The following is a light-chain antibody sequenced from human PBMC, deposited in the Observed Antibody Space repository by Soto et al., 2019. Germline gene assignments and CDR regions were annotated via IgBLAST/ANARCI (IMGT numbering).Light chain of an antibody. J-gene: IGKJ2*01. CDR3: QQFNRYPPCT. Sequence: AIDLTQSPSSLSASLGDRVTITCRASQGISSSLAWYQQKPGKPPKLLIHDASNLQSGVPSRFSGSGSGTDFTLVISSLQPEDSATYYCQQFNRYPPCTFGQGTKLEIK. V-gene: IGKV1-13*02. CDR1: QGISSS. CDR2: DAS.